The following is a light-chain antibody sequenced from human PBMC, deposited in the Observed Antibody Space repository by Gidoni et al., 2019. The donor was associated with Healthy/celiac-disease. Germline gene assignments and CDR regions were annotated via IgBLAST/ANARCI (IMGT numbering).Light chain of an antibody. CDR3: QQRSNWPDPMCS. Sequence: EIVLTQSPATLSLSPGARANLSCRASQSVSSYLAWYQQKPGQTPRLLIYDASNRATGIPDRLSGSGSGTDFTLTISSLEPEDFAVYYCQQRSNWPDPMCSFGQGTKLEIK. V-gene: IGKV3-11*01. CDR1: QSVSSY. CDR2: DAS. J-gene: IGKJ2*04.